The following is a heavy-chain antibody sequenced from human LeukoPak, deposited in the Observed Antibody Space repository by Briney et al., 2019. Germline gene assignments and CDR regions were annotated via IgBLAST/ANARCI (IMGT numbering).Heavy chain of an antibody. V-gene: IGHV4-39*07. CDR2: IYYSGST. J-gene: IGHJ4*02. CDR1: GGSISSSSYY. CDR3: ARSSSRWSLFDY. D-gene: IGHD6-13*01. Sequence: SETLSLTCTVSGGSISSSSYYWGWIRQPPGKGLEWIGSIYYSGSTYYNPSLKSRVTISVDTSKNQFSLKLSSVTAADTAVYYCARSSSRWSLFDYWGQGTLVTVSS.